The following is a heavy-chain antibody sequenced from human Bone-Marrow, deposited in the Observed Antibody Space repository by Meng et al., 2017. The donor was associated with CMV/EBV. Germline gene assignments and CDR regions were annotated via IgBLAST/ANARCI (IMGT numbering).Heavy chain of an antibody. CDR1: GYTFSSHG. Sequence: ASVKVSCKASGYTFSSHGISWVRQAPGQGLEWMGWINPNSGGTNYAQKFQGRVTMTRDTSISTAYMELSRLRSDDTAVYYCARGAYYGGNSKVFSYWGQGPLVTVSS. D-gene: IGHD4-23*01. CDR3: ARGAYYGGNSKVFSY. CDR2: INPNSGGT. V-gene: IGHV1-2*02. J-gene: IGHJ4*02.